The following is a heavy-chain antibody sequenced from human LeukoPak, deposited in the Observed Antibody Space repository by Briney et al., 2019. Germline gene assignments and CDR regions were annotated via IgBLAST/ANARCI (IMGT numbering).Heavy chain of an antibody. J-gene: IGHJ4*02. V-gene: IGHV1-46*01. CDR1: GFTFTNYY. CDR3: AREESGGYFDY. D-gene: IGHD2-8*02. Sequence: ASVKVSCKASGFTFTNYYMHWVRQAPGQGLEWMGLINSSGSNTNYAQKFRGRVTITRDTSATTVYMELSSLRSEDTAVYYCAREESGGYFDYGGQGTLVTVSS. CDR2: INSSGSNT.